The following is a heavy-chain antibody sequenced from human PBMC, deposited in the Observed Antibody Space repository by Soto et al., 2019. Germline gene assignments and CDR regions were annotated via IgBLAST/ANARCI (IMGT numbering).Heavy chain of an antibody. D-gene: IGHD6-13*01. CDR1: GYTFTSCA. CDR2: INAGNGNT. J-gene: IGHJ4*02. V-gene: IGHV1-3*01. CDR3: ARDTHPIAAAGTGHY. Sequence: ASVKVSCKASGYTFTSCAMHWVRQAPGQRLEWMGWINAGNGNTKYSQKFQGRVTITRDTSASTAYMELSSLRSEDTAVYYCARDTHPIAAAGTGHYWGQGTLVTVSS.